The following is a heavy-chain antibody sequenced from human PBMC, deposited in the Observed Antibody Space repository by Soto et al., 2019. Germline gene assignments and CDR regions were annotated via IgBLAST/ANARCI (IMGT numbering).Heavy chain of an antibody. J-gene: IGHJ4*02. CDR1: GFTFSSYG. CDR2: ISYDGSNK. D-gene: IGHD2-15*01. V-gene: IGHV3-30*18. Sequence: GGSLRLSCAASGFTFSSYGMHWVRQAPGKGLEWVAVISYDGSNKYYADSVKGRFTISRDNSKNTLYLQMNSLRAEDTALYYCAKSSRVVTPVTRSFDYWGQGTLVTVSS. CDR3: AKSSRVVTPVTRSFDY.